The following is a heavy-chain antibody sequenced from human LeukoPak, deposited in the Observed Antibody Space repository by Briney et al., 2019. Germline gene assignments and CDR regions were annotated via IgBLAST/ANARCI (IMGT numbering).Heavy chain of an antibody. D-gene: IGHD1-26*01. CDR3: AREDSGISDDAFDI. J-gene: IGHJ3*02. V-gene: IGHV4-39*07. CDR1: GGSISTYNYY. Sequence: TSETLSLTCSVSGGSISTYNYYWGWIRQPPGKGLEWIGSVYYTGSTYHNPSLKSRVTMSVDTSRNQFSLRLSSVTAADTAMYYCAREDSGISDDAFDIWGQGTMVTISS. CDR2: VYYTGST.